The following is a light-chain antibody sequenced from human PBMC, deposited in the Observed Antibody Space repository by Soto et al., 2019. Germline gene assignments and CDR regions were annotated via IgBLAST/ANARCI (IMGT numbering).Light chain of an antibody. CDR2: GAS. V-gene: IGKV3-15*01. J-gene: IGKJ4*01. CDR3: QQYNGWPLT. CDR1: HSLGSN. Sequence: EIVMTQSPATLSASPGERATLSCRASHSLGSNLAWYQQRPGQAPRLLIYGASTRATGIPARFSGSGSGTDFTRTISSLESEDFAVYYCQQYNGWPLTFGGGATVEI.